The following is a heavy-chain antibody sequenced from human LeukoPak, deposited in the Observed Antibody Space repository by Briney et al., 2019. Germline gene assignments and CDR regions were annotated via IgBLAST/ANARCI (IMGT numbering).Heavy chain of an antibody. CDR1: RGSIGSYY. V-gene: IGHV4-4*07. CDR2: IYASGST. Sequence: SETLSLTCTVSRGSIGSYYWSWIRQPAGKGLEWIGRIYASGSTNYNPSLKSRVTMSVDTSKNQFSLKLSSVTAADTAVYYCAREVYKDTAIIAFDYWGQGTLVTVSS. D-gene: IGHD5-18*01. J-gene: IGHJ4*02. CDR3: AREVYKDTAIIAFDY.